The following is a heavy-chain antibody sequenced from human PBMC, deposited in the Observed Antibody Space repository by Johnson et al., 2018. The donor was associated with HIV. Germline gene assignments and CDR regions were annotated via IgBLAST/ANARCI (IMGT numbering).Heavy chain of an antibody. J-gene: IGHJ3*02. Sequence: QVQLVESGGGLIQPGGSLRLSCAASGFAFSNFGMHWVRQAPGKGLEWVAVTSYDGSNKYYADSVKGRFTISRDNSKNTVYLQMNSLSAEDTAVYYCARGEYSSSEHAFDIWGQGTMVTVSS. V-gene: IGHV3-30*03. D-gene: IGHD6-6*01. CDR3: ARGEYSSSEHAFDI. CDR1: GFAFSNFG. CDR2: TSYDGSNK.